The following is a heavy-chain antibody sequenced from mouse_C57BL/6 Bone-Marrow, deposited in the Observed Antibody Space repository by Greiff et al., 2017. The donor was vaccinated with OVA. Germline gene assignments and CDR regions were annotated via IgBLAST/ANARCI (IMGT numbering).Heavy chain of an antibody. V-gene: IGHV1-69*01. CDR2: IDPSDGYT. CDR3: ARETTVVDWYFDV. Sequence: QVQLQQPGAELVMPGASVKLSCKASGYTFTSYWMHWVKQRPGQGLEWIGEIDPSDGYTNYNQKFKGKSTLTVDKSSSTAYMQLSSLTSEDSAVYYCARETTVVDWYFDVWGTGTTVTVSS. D-gene: IGHD1-1*01. CDR1: GYTFTSYW. J-gene: IGHJ1*03.